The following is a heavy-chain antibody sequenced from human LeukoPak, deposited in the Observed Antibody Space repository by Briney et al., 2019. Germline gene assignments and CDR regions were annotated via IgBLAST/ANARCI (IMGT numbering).Heavy chain of an antibody. V-gene: IGHV3-74*03. D-gene: IGHD3-10*01. CDR1: GFTFSNYW. J-gene: IGHJ4*02. CDR3: ARRSTSGSYYDD. CDR2: INSDGSTR. Sequence: PGGSLRLSCAASGFTFSNYWMHWVRQAPGKGLVWDSRINSDGSTRKYADSVKGRFTISRDNAKNTLYLQMNSLRAEDTAVYYCARRSTSGSYYDDCGQGILVTVSS.